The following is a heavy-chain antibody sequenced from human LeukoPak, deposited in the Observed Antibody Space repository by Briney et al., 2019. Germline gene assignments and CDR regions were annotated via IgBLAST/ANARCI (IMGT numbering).Heavy chain of an antibody. D-gene: IGHD1-26*01. CDR2: ISYDGSNK. CDR1: RFTFSSYA. Sequence: PGGSLRLSCAASRFTFSSYAMHWVRQAPGKGLEWVAVISYDGSNKYYADSVKGRFTISRDNFKNTLYLQMNSLRAEDTAVYYCATGELGGDSWGQGTLVTVSS. J-gene: IGHJ4*02. V-gene: IGHV3-30-3*01. CDR3: ATGELGGDS.